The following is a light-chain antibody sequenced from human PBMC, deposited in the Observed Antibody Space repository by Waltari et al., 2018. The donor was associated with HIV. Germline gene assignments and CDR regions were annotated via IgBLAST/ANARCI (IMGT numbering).Light chain of an antibody. CDR1: NIGS. V-gene: IGLV3-21*02. CDR2: DNS. CDR3: QLWHGSTML. J-gene: IGLJ2*01. Sequence: SYVLTQPPSVSVAPGQTASIPCGGNNIGSVHWYQQKPGQAPVMVVYDNSGRPSGIPERFSGSNSGNTATLTISRAQGGDEADYYCQLWHGSTMLFGGGTKLTVL.